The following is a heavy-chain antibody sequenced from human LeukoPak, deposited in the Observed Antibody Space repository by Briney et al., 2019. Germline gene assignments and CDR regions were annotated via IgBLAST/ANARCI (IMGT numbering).Heavy chain of an antibody. Sequence: SETLSLTCTVSGGSINSYYWSWIRQPPGKGLEWIGYIYYSGSTNYNPSLKSRVTISVDTSKNQFSLRLSSVTAADTAVYYCARVTGYMTEDYFDYWGQGTLITDSS. J-gene: IGHJ4*02. V-gene: IGHV4-59*01. CDR1: GGSINSYY. CDR3: ARVTGYMTEDYFDY. CDR2: IYYSGST. D-gene: IGHD6-13*01.